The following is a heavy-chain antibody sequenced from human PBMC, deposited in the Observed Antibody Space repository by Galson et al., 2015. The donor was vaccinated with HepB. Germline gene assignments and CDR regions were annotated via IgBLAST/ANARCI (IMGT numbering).Heavy chain of an antibody. Sequence: SVKVSCKASGYTFTGYYMHWVRQAPGQGLEWMGWINPNSGGTNYAQKFQGRVTMTRDTSISTAYMELSRLRSDDTAVYYCARAYGDLPYYFDYWGQGTLVTVSS. D-gene: IGHD4-17*01. J-gene: IGHJ4*02. V-gene: IGHV1-2*02. CDR3: ARAYGDLPYYFDY. CDR1: GYTFTGYY. CDR2: INPNSGGT.